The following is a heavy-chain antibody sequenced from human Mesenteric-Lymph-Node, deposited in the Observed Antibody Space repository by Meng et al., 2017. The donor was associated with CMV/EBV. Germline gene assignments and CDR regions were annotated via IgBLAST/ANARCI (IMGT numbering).Heavy chain of an antibody. CDR2: IYSGGST. J-gene: IGHJ5*02. CDR1: GFTFSSYA. Sequence: GESLKISCAASGFTFSSYAMSWVRQAPGKGLEWVSVIYSGGSTYYADSVKGRFTISRDNSKNTLYLQMNSLRVEDTAVYYCATVPSVVRGVKWFDPWGQGTLVTVSS. D-gene: IGHD3-10*01. CDR3: ATVPSVVRGVKWFDP. V-gene: IGHV3-23*03.